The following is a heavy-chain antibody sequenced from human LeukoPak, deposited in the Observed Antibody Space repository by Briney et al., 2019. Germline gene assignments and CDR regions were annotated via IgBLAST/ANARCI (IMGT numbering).Heavy chain of an antibody. CDR2: INSNSGDT. CDR3: ASGRRRGYDLDV. V-gene: IGHV1-2*02. Sequence: ASVKVSSKASGVTFRGYYIHWVREAPGQGLQWMGWINSNSGDTEYAQTFQGRVTMTRDTSISTFYMDLIGLRSDDTALYYCASGRRRGYDLDVWDQGTTVTVSS. CDR1: GVTFRGYY. J-gene: IGHJ6*02.